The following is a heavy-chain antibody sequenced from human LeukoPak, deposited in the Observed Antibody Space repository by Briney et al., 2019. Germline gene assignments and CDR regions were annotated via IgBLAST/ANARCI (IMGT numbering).Heavy chain of an antibody. D-gene: IGHD3-22*01. Sequence: GGSLRLPCAASGFTFSSHGMCWVRQAPGRGLEWVSSISIGGDTTYSDSVKGRFTISRDNSKNTLYLQLDSLRAEDTAVYYCAKDRPNYYGSNGHYYKLNGDCWGQGTLVTVSS. CDR2: ISIGGDTT. V-gene: IGHV3-23*01. J-gene: IGHJ4*02. CDR3: AKDRPNYYGSNGHYYKLNGDC. CDR1: GFTFSSHG.